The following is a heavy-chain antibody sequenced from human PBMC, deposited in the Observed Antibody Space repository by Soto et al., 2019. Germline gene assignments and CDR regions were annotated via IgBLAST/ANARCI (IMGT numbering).Heavy chain of an antibody. J-gene: IGHJ4*02. CDR3: VKGIRNYWALDY. D-gene: IGHD1-7*01. CDR2: ISYDGSSK. Sequence: QVQLVESGGGVVQPGRSLRLSCAASGFTFSNYGMYWVRQAPGKGLEWVAFISYDGSSKFYADPMKGRHTISRDNSKNTLYLQINSLRAEDTAVYYCVKGIRNYWALDYWGRGTLVTVSS. CDR1: GFTFSNYG. V-gene: IGHV3-30*18.